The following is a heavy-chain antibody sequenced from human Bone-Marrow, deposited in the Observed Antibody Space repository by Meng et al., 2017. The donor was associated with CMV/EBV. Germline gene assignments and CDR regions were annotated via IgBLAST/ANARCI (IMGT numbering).Heavy chain of an antibody. D-gene: IGHD1-26*01. Sequence: GESLKISCAASGFTFSSYDMHWVRQATGKGLEWVSAIGTAGDTYYPGSVKGRFTISRENAKNSLYLQMNSLRAGDTAVYYCARGEGVVGATPFDIWGQWTMVTVSS. V-gene: IGHV3-13*01. J-gene: IGHJ3*02. CDR1: GFTFSSYD. CDR2: IGTAGDT. CDR3: ARGEGVVGATPFDI.